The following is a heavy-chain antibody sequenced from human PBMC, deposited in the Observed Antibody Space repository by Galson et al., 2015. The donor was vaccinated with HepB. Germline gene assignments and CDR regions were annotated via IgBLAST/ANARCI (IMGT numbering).Heavy chain of an antibody. D-gene: IGHD1/OR15-1a*01. J-gene: IGHJ2*01. CDR3: ARWNKNWYFDL. Sequence: SLRLSCAASGFTLSNYWMHWVRQAPGKGLVWVSRLNTDGSITTYADSVKGRFTISRDNAKNTLYLQMNSLRAEDTAVYYCARWNKNWYFDLWGRGTLVTVSS. V-gene: IGHV3-74*03. CDR2: LNTDGSIT. CDR1: GFTLSNYW.